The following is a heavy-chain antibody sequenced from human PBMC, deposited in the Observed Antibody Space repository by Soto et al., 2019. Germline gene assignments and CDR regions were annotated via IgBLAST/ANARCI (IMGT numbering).Heavy chain of an antibody. CDR2: IIPIFGTA. V-gene: IGHV1-69*13. Sequence: GASVKVSCKASGGTFSSYAISWVRQAPGQGLEWMGGIIPIFGTANYAQKFQGRVTITADESTSTAYMELSSLRSEDTAVYYCATIRVAHYYDSSGHPGYYFDYWGQGTLVTVSS. CDR3: ATIRVAHYYDSSGHPGYYFDY. CDR1: GGTFSSYA. J-gene: IGHJ4*02. D-gene: IGHD3-22*01.